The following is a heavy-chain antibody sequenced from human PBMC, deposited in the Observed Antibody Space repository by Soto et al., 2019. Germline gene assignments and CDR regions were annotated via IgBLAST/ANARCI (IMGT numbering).Heavy chain of an antibody. J-gene: IGHJ3*02. CDR1: GYTFTSYG. Sequence: QVQLVQSGAEVKKPGASVKVSCKASGYTFTSYGISWVRQAPGQGLEWMGWISAYNGNTNYAQKLKGRVTMTTDTSTSTDYMELRSLRSDDTAVYSCARCCSGGSCYFDAFYIWGQGTMVTVSS. D-gene: IGHD2-15*01. CDR3: ARCCSGGSCYFDAFYI. CDR2: ISAYNGNT. V-gene: IGHV1-18*01.